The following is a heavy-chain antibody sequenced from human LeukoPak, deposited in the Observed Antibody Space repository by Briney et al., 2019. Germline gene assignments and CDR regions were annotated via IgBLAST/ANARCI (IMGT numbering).Heavy chain of an antibody. Sequence: PGGSLRLSCSASGFTFTSFAMHWVRQAPGKGLDYVSAISRNGDSTYHADSVKGRFIISRDNSKNTLFLQMSSLRAEDTAVYYCVKPVNYDYSGFGFDSWGQGTLVTVSS. CDR2: ISRNGDST. CDR1: GFTFTSFA. CDR3: VKPVNYDYSGFGFDS. D-gene: IGHD3-16*01. V-gene: IGHV3-64*03. J-gene: IGHJ4*02.